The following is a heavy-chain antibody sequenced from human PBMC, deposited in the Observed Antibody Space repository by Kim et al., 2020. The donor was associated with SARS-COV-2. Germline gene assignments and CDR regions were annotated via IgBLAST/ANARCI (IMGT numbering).Heavy chain of an antibody. J-gene: IGHJ6*02. Sequence: SETLSLTCAVSGGSISSSNWWSWVRQPPGKGLEWIGEIYHSGSTNYNPSLKSRVTISVDKSKNQFSLKLSSVTAADTAVYYCAREEAEMATINASYYYYGMDVWGQGTTVTVSS. CDR1: GGSISSSNW. CDR2: IYHSGST. CDR3: AREEAEMATINASYYYYGMDV. V-gene: IGHV4-4*02. D-gene: IGHD5-12*01.